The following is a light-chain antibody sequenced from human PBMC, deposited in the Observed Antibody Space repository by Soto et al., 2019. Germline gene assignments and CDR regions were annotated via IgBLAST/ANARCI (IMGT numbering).Light chain of an antibody. CDR2: GAS. CDR3: QQYGSSPPKT. Sequence: EIVLTQSPGTLSLSPGERATLSCRSRQSVSSSYLSGYQQKPGQAPRLLIYGASSRATGIPDRFSGSGSGTDFTLTISRLEPEDFAVYYCQQYGSSPPKTFGQGTKVDIK. J-gene: IGKJ1*01. V-gene: IGKV3-20*01. CDR1: QSVSSSY.